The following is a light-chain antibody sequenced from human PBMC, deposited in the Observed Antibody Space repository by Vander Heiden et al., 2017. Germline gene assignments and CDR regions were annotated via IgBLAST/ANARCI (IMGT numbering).Light chain of an antibody. CDR1: SPNIGARNY. V-gene: IGLV1-40*01. J-gene: IGLJ3*02. CDR2: DNS. CDR3: QSYDDSLSVWV. Sequence: QSVLTQPPSVSGAPGQRVTIPCSRSSPNIGARNYVHWYRQLPGTAPKVLIYDNSNRPPGVPDRFFGSKSGTSASLAITGLQVEDEGDYFCQSYDDSLSVWVFGGGTKLTVL.